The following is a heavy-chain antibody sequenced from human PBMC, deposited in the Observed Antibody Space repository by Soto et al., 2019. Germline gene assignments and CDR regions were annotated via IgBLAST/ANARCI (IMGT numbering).Heavy chain of an antibody. V-gene: IGHV3-48*03. CDR2: ISGSGNAM. CDR3: ARGLFGELPPGGIDYFDY. Sequence: PGGSLRLSCAASGFTFSSYEMNWVRQAPGKGLEWVSYISGSGNAMFYADSVKGRFTISRDNAKNSLSLQMNSLRAEDTAVYYCARGLFGELPPGGIDYFDYWGQGTLVTVSS. CDR1: GFTFSSYE. J-gene: IGHJ4*02. D-gene: IGHD3-10*01.